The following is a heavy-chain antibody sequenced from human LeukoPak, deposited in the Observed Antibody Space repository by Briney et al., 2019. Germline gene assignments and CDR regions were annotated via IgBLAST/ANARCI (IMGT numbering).Heavy chain of an antibody. Sequence: SQTLSLTCTVSGGSISSGDYYWSWIRQPPGKGLEWIVYIYYSGSTYCNPSLKGRVTISVDTSKNQFSLKLSSVTAADTAVYYCARERSMVRGLSWFDPWGQGTLVTVSS. D-gene: IGHD3-10*01. V-gene: IGHV4-30-4*08. J-gene: IGHJ5*02. CDR1: GGSISSGDYY. CDR3: ARERSMVRGLSWFDP. CDR2: IYYSGST.